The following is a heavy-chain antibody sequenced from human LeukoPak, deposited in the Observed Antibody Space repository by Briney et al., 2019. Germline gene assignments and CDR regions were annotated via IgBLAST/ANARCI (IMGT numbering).Heavy chain of an antibody. CDR2: IIPIFGTA. J-gene: IGHJ4*02. V-gene: IGHV1-69*13. Sequence: SVTVSCKASGGTFSSYAISWVRQAPGQGPEWMGGIIPIFGTANYAQKFQGRVTITADESTSTAYMELSSLRSEDTAVYYCARGPRASGYYDSSDYFVYFDYWGQGTLVTVSS. CDR3: ARGPRASGYYDSSDYFVYFDY. D-gene: IGHD3-22*01. CDR1: GGTFSSYA.